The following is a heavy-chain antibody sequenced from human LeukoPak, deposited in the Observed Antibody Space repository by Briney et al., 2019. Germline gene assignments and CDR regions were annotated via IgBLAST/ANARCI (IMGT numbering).Heavy chain of an antibody. Sequence: PGGSLRLSCAASGFTFSSYWMHWVRQAPGKGLVWVSRINSDGSSTSYADSVKGRFTISRDNAKNTLYLQMNSLRAEDTAVYYCAKGLKGCSGAGCYYFFDFWGQGTLVTVSS. J-gene: IGHJ4*02. D-gene: IGHD2-15*01. V-gene: IGHV3-74*01. CDR2: INSDGSST. CDR1: GFTFSSYW. CDR3: AKGLKGCSGAGCYYFFDF.